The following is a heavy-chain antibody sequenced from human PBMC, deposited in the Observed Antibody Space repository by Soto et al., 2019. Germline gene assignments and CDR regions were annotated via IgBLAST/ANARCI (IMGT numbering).Heavy chain of an antibody. V-gene: IGHV3-66*01. CDR2: IYSGGST. D-gene: IGHD4-4*01. CDR1: GFTVSSNY. CDR3: ARVRGGGNFPYYFDY. Sequence: VQLVESGGGLVQPGGSLRLSCAASGFTVSSNYMSWVRQAPGKGLEWVSVIYSGGSTYYADSVKGRFTISRDNSKNTLYLQMNSLRAEDTAVYYCARVRGGGNFPYYFDYWGQGTLVTVSS. J-gene: IGHJ4*02.